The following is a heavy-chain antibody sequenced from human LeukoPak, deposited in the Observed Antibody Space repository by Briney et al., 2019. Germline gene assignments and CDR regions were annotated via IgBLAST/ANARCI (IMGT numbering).Heavy chain of an antibody. CDR3: AKNIFGEDYDFLPGYPTGERDY. CDR2: ISGSGGST. J-gene: IGHJ4*02. CDR1: GFTFSSYA. D-gene: IGHD3-9*01. V-gene: IGHV3-23*01. Sequence: GGSLRLSCAASGFTFSSYAMSWVRQAPGKGLEWVSAISGSGGSTYYADSVKGRFTISRDNSKNTLYLQMNSLRAEDTAVYYWAKNIFGEDYDFLPGYPTGERDYWGKEPLVTVSS.